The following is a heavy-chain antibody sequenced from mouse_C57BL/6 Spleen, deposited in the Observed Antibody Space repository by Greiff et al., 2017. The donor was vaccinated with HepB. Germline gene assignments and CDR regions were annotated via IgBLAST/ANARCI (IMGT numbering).Heavy chain of an antibody. CDR3: ALRRGLLYAMDY. CDR1: GYTFTSYW. V-gene: IGHV1-59*01. D-gene: IGHD3-3*01. CDR2: IDPSDSYT. Sequence: VQLQQSGAELVRPGTSVKLSCKASGYTFTSYWMHWVKQRPGQGLEWIGVIDPSDSYTNYNQKFKGKATLTVDTSSSTAYMQLSSLTSEDSAVYDCALRRGLLYAMDYWGQGTSVTVSS. J-gene: IGHJ4*01.